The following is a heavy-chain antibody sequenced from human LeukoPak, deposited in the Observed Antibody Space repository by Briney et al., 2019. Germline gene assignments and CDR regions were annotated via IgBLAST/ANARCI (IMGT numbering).Heavy chain of an antibody. CDR1: GGSFSGYY. Sequence: PSETLSLTCAVYGGSFSGYYWSWIRQPPGKGLEWIGEINHSGSTNYNPSLKSRVTISEDTSKNQFSLKLSSVTAADTAVYYCARRGKRGSGTILNWFDPWGQGTLVTVSS. D-gene: IGHD3-10*01. V-gene: IGHV4-34*01. CDR2: INHSGST. CDR3: ARRGKRGSGTILNWFDP. J-gene: IGHJ5*02.